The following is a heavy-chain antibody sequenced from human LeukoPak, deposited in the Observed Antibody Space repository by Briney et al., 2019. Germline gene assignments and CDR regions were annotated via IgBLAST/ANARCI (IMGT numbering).Heavy chain of an antibody. Sequence: SETLSLTCAVYGGYFSGYYWRWIRQLPGKGLEWIGEVNHSGSTNYNPSLKSRVTISVDTSKNQFSLKLSSVTAADTAVCYCARGRIAARYYYYYYGMDVWGQGTTVTVSS. V-gene: IGHV4-34*01. CDR1: GGYFSGYY. J-gene: IGHJ6*02. D-gene: IGHD6-6*01. CDR3: ARGRIAARYYYYYYGMDV. CDR2: VNHSGST.